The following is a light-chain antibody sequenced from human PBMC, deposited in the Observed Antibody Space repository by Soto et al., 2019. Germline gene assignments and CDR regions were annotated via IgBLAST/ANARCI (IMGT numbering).Light chain of an antibody. CDR3: QQYDILPIT. V-gene: IGKV1-33*01. J-gene: IGKJ5*01. CDR2: DAS. Sequence: DIQVTESPSSMSGSVGDRVTITCQATQDINIYLNWYQQKPGKAPNLLIYDASNLEIGVPSRFSGSGSGTHFTFTISSLQTEDIGTYYCQQYDILPITFGRGTRLEIK. CDR1: QDINIY.